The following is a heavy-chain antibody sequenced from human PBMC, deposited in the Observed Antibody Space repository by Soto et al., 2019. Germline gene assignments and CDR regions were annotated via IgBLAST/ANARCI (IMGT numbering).Heavy chain of an antibody. Sequence: GESLKISCKGSGYSFTSYWIGWVRQMPGKGLEWMGIIYPGDSDTRYSPSFQGQVTISADKSISTAYLQWSSLKASDTAVYYCATSSRGQPPYYYGMDVWGQGTTVTVSS. D-gene: IGHD3-16*01. V-gene: IGHV5-51*01. CDR3: ATSSRGQPPYYYGMDV. J-gene: IGHJ6*02. CDR2: IYPGDSDT. CDR1: GYSFTSYW.